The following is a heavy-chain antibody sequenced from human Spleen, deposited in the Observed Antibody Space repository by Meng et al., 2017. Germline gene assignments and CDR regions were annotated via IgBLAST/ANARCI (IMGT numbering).Heavy chain of an antibody. J-gene: IGHJ4*02. CDR3: AREVEWHFDY. V-gene: IGHV1-3*01. CDR1: GYTFTNYA. D-gene: IGHD1-1*01. Sequence: QVQLVQSGAEVKKSGASVKVSCKASGYTFTNYAIHWVRQAPGQRLEWMGWINAANGRTVYSQKFHDRVTIILETSAKTAYMELSSLTSEDTAAYYCAREVEWHFDYWGQGTLVTVSS. CDR2: INAANGRT.